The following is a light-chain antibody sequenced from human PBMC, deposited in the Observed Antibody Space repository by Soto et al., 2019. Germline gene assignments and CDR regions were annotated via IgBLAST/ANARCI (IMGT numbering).Light chain of an antibody. CDR2: YDS. V-gene: IGLV3-21*04. J-gene: IGLJ3*02. CDR1: NIGSKD. Sequence: SYVLTQPPSVSVAPGKAARITCGGNNIGSKDVHWYQQKPGQAPVMVIYYDSDRPSGIPERFSGSNSGNTATLTISRVEAGDEADYYCRVWDSSSDHPVFGGGTKLTVL. CDR3: RVWDSSSDHPV.